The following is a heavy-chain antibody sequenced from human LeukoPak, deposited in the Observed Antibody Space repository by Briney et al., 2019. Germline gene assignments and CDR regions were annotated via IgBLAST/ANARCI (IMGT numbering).Heavy chain of an antibody. CDR1: GYSISSGYY. CDR2: IYHSGST. Sequence: KPSETLSLTCTVSGYSISSGYYWGWIRQPPGKGLEWIGSIYHSGSTYYNPSLKSRVTISVDTPKNQFSLKLSSVTAADTAVYYCAREGITMIKAPVAFDIWGQGTMVTVSS. D-gene: IGHD3-22*01. J-gene: IGHJ3*02. V-gene: IGHV4-38-2*02. CDR3: AREGITMIKAPVAFDI.